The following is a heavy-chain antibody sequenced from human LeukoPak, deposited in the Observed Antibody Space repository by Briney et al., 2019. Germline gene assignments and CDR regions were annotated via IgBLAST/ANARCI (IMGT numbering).Heavy chain of an antibody. CDR2: IHHSGTT. D-gene: IGHD6-6*01. CDR1: GGSISSSNW. J-gene: IGHJ4*02. V-gene: IGHV4-4*02. Sequence: PSGTLSLTCAVSGGSISSSNWWSWVRQPPGKGLEWIGEIHHSGTTDYNPSLKSRVTISVDKSKNQFSLKLSSVTAADTAVYYCARGEYSSSRSFDYWGQGTLVTVSS. CDR3: ARGEYSSSRSFDY.